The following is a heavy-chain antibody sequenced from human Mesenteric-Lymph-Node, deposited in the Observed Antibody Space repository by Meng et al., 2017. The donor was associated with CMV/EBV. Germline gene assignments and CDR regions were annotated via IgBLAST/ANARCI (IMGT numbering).Heavy chain of an antibody. CDR1: GFTFDDYA. J-gene: IGHJ4*02. Sequence: GGSLRLSCAASGFTFDDYAMHWVRQAPGKGLKWVSVIYTGGTTYYADSVRGRSTISRDNSKNTLYLQLNNVRAEDTAVYYCAREEAASGTFDYWGQGTVVTVSS. D-gene: IGHD6-13*01. V-gene: IGHV3-53*01. CDR3: AREEAASGTFDY. CDR2: IYTGGTT.